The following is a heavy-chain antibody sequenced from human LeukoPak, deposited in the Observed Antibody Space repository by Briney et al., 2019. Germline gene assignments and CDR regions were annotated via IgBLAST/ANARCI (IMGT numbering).Heavy chain of an antibody. V-gene: IGHV3-11*06. J-gene: IGHJ6*02. Sequence: PGGSLRLSCAASGFTFSDYYMSWIRQAPGKGLEWVSYTSSSSSYTNYADSVKGRFTISRDNAKNSLYLRMNSLRAEDTAVYYCARDYLREYGMDVWGQGTTVTVSS. CDR3: ARDYLREYGMDV. CDR1: GFTFSDYY. CDR2: TSSSSSYT.